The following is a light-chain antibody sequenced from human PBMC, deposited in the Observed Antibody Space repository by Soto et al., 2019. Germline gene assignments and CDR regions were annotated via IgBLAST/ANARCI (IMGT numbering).Light chain of an antibody. CDR1: QCISSY. CDR3: LQHYSYPWT. CDR2: DAS. Sequence: DIQMTQSPSSLSASVGDRVTITCRASQCISSYLNWYQRKPGKAPKLLIYDASNLQSGVPSRFSGSGSGTEFTLTISSLQPEDFATYSCLQHYSYPWTFGQGTKVDI. V-gene: IGKV1-17*01. J-gene: IGKJ1*01.